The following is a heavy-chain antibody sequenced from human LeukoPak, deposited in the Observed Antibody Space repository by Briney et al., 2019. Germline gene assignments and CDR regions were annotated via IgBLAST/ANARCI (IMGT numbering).Heavy chain of an antibody. Sequence: PGGSLRLSCAASGFSFSSYEMNWVRQAPGKGLEWISYISASGTVTHYADSVEGRFTISRDNAKNSLYLQMNSLRAEDTAVYFCARSGYSSTWYLQNFELDYWGQGTLVTVSS. CDR3: ARSGYSSTWYLQNFELDY. CDR2: ISASGTVT. D-gene: IGHD2-2*01. CDR1: GFSFSSYE. J-gene: IGHJ4*02. V-gene: IGHV3-48*03.